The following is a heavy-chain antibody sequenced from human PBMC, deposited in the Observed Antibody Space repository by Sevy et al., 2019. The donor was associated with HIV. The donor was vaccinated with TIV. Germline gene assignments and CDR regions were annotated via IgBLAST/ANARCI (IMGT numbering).Heavy chain of an antibody. D-gene: IGHD3-3*01. CDR1: GFTFSSYG. Sequence: GGSLRLSCAASGFTFSSYGMHWVRQAPGKGLEWVAVISYDGSNKYYADSVKGRFTISRDNSKNTLYLQMNGLRAEDTAVYYCAKDGIDRFSDLSTVHYGMDVWGQGTTVTVSS. J-gene: IGHJ6*02. CDR3: AKDGIDRFSDLSTVHYGMDV. V-gene: IGHV3-30*18. CDR2: ISYDGSNK.